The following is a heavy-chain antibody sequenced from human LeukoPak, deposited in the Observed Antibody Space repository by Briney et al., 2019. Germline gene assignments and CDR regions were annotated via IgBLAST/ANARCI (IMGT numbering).Heavy chain of an antibody. CDR2: INPNSGGT. CDR3: ASGSSAALHDYYGSGSYYNLGY. Sequence: ASVKVPCKASGYTFTGYYMHWVRQAPGQGLEWMGWINPNSGGTNYAQKFQGRVTMTRDTSISTAYMELSRLRSDDTAVYYCASGSSAALHDYYGSGSYYNLGYWGQGTLVTVSS. J-gene: IGHJ4*02. V-gene: IGHV1-2*02. D-gene: IGHD3-10*01. CDR1: GYTFTGYY.